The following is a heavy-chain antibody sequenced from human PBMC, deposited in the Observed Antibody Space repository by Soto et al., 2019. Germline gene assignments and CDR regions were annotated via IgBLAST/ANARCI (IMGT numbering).Heavy chain of an antibody. CDR1: GGSISSYY. CDR2: IYYSGST. J-gene: IGHJ5*02. Sequence: QVQLQESGPGLVKPSETLSLTCTVSGGSISSYYWSWIRQPTGKGLEWIGYIYYSGSTNYNPSLKSRVTISVDTSKNQFSLKLSSVTAADTAVYYCARRRWELPFDPWGQGTLVTVSS. D-gene: IGHD1-26*01. CDR3: ARRRWELPFDP. V-gene: IGHV4-59*01.